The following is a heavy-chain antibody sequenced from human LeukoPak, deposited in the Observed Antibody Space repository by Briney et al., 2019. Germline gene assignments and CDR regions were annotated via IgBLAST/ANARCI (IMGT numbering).Heavy chain of an antibody. CDR2: IYYSGST. V-gene: IGHV4-61*10. CDR3: ARVTINWFDP. Sequence: PSETLSLTCTVSGGSISSGSYYWSWIRQPAGKGLEWIGYIYYSGSTNYNPSLKSRVTISVDTSKNQFSLKLSSVTAADTAVYYCARVTINWFDPWGQGTLVTVSS. CDR1: GGSISSGSYY. D-gene: IGHD3-3*01. J-gene: IGHJ5*02.